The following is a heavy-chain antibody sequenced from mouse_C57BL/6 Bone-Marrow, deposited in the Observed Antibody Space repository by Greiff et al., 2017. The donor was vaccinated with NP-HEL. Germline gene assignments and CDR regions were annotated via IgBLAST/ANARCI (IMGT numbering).Heavy chain of an antibody. Sequence: QVQLKQSGAELVRPGTSVKVSCKASGYAFTNYLIEWVKQRPGQGLEWIGVINPGSGGTNYNEKFKGKATLTADKSSSTAYMQLSSLTSEDSAVYFGAREGDGYSHFDYWGQGTTLTVSS. J-gene: IGHJ2*01. CDR3: AREGDGYSHFDY. CDR2: INPGSGGT. V-gene: IGHV1-54*01. D-gene: IGHD2-3*01. CDR1: GYAFTNYL.